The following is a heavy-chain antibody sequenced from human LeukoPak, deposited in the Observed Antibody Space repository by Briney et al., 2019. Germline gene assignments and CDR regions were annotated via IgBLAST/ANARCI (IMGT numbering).Heavy chain of an antibody. CDR3: ARDFDYVWGSYRPSDD. V-gene: IGHV3-7*01. Sequence: GGSLRLSCAASGFTFSSYWVSWVRQAPGKGLEWVANIKQDGSEKYYVDSVKGRFTISRDNAKKSLYLQMNSLRAEDTAVYYCARDFDYVWGSYRPSDDWGQGTLVTVSS. CDR2: IKQDGSEK. J-gene: IGHJ4*02. D-gene: IGHD3-16*02. CDR1: GFTFSSYW.